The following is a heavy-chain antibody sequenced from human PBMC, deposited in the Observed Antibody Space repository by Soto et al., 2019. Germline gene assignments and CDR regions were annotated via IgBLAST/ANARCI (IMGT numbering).Heavy chain of an antibody. Sequence: QLQLQESGSGLVKPSQTLSLTCAVSGGSICSGGYSWSWIRQPPGKGLEWIGYFYYSGSTYYKPSLKSRVTLPVDRSKNQFSLKLCSVTAADTAVYCCARVPGPWGQGTLVSVSS. CDR2: FYYSGST. J-gene: IGHJ5*02. CDR3: ARVPGP. V-gene: IGHV4-30-2*01. CDR1: GGSICSGGYS.